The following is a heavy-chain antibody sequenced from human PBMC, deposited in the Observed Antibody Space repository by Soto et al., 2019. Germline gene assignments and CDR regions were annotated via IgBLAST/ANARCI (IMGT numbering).Heavy chain of an antibody. V-gene: IGHV1-18*01. CDR1: GYTFTRYG. D-gene: IGHD6-6*01. CDR3: ARASGPSPSA. CDR2: ISTYNGNT. J-gene: IGHJ4*02. Sequence: ASVKVSCKASGYTFTRYGISWVRQAPGQGLEWLGWISTYNGNTNYAQKLQGRVTMTTDTSTSTAYMELRSLTSDDTAVCYCARASGPSPSAWGQGALVTVSS.